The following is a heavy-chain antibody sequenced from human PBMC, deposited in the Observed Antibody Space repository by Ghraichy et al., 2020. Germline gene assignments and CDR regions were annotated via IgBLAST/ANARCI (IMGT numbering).Heavy chain of an antibody. Sequence: SETLSLTCTVSGGSISSSYWSWIRQPPGKGLEWIGYIYYSGSTNYNPSLKSRVTISVDTYRNQFSLKLSSVTAADTAVYYCARQAYGLGSYWFDPWGQGTLVTVSS. CDR1: GGSISSSY. CDR3: ARQAYGLGSYWFDP. D-gene: IGHD3-10*01. CDR2: IYYSGST. J-gene: IGHJ5*02. V-gene: IGHV4-59*08.